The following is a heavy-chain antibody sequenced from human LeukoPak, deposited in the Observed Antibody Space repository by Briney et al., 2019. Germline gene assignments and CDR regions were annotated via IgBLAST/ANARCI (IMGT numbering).Heavy chain of an antibody. CDR1: GFTFSDHY. D-gene: IGHD3-3*01. Sequence: GGSLRLSCAASGFTFSDHYMDWVRQAPGKGLEWVARSRNKAQSFTTVYAASVKARFTISRDDSKHLLYLQMNSLKSEDTAVYYCARVQEGQLRFLEWYYFDYWGQGTLVTVSS. V-gene: IGHV3-72*01. CDR2: SRNKAQSFTT. CDR3: ARVQEGQLRFLEWYYFDY. J-gene: IGHJ4*02.